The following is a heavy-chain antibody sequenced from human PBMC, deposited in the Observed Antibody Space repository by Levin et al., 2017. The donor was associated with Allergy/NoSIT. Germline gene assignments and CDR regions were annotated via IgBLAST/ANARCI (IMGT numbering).Heavy chain of an antibody. Sequence: SQTLSLTCTVSGGSISSYYWTWIRQPPGKGLEWIGNIYNGGSPDCNPSLKSRATISLDTSKNQFSLKLSSVTAADTAVYYCTRRWLQGRVDPWGQGTLVTVSS. CDR2: IYNGGSP. D-gene: IGHD5-24*01. CDR3: TRRWLQGRVDP. V-gene: IGHV4-59*01. CDR1: GGSISSYY. J-gene: IGHJ5*02.